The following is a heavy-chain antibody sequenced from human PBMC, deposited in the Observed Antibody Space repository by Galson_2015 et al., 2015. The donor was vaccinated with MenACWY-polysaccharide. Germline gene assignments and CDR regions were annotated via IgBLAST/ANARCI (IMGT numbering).Heavy chain of an antibody. CDR2: IKYDGSIT. Sequence: SLRLSCAASGFTFSNYWMHWVRQSPGTGVEWVSIIKYDGSITGCADSVKGRFTIARDNAKNTLYLQMDSLTAEDTAAYYCSRPLDSGTYALGYWGQGTLVTVSS. CDR3: SRPLDSGTYALGY. CDR1: GFTFSNYW. J-gene: IGHJ4*02. D-gene: IGHD3-10*01. V-gene: IGHV3-74*01.